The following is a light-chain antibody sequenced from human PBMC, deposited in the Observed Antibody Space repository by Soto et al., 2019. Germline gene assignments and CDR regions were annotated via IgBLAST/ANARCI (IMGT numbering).Light chain of an antibody. CDR2: APS. CDR1: QGISNF. CDR3: QKYSSVPV. V-gene: IGKV1-27*01. J-gene: IGKJ3*01. Sequence: DIKMTQSPTSLSASVGDRVTITCRARQGISNFVAWYQQKPGKAPKLLIYAPSTLQSGVPSRFSGSGSGTDFTLTINSLQPEDVATYSCQKYSSVPVFGPGTKVEIK.